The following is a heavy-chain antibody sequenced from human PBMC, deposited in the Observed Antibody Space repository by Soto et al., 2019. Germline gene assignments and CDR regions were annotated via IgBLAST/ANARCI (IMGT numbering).Heavy chain of an antibody. Sequence: GGSLRLSCAASGFTFSSYSMNWVRQAPGKGLEWVSSISSSSSYIYYADSVKDRFTISRDNAKNSLYLQMNSLRAEDTAVYYCARDGLVRGVIDYWGQGTLVTVSS. J-gene: IGHJ4*02. CDR1: GFTFSSYS. D-gene: IGHD3-10*02. V-gene: IGHV3-21*01. CDR2: ISSSSSYI. CDR3: ARDGLVRGVIDY.